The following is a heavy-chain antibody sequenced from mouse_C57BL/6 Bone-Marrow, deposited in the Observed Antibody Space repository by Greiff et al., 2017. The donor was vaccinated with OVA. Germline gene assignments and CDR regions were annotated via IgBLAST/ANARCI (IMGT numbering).Heavy chain of an antibody. CDR1: GFTFSSYA. Sequence: EVQVVESGGGLVKPGGSLKLSCAASGFTFSSYAMSWVRQTPEKRLEWVATISDGGSYTYYPDNVKGRFTISGDNAKNNLYLQMSHLKSEDTAMYYCARGYSNYHAMDYWGQGTSVTVSS. CDR3: ARGYSNYHAMDY. CDR2: ISDGGSYT. J-gene: IGHJ4*01. V-gene: IGHV5-4*01. D-gene: IGHD2-5*01.